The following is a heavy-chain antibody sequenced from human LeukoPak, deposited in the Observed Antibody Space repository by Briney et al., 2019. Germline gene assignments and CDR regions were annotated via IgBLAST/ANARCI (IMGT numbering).Heavy chain of an antibody. V-gene: IGHV4-39*07. CDR1: GGSISSSSYY. J-gene: IGHJ4*02. CDR2: IYYSGST. D-gene: IGHD6-6*01. Sequence: SETLSLTCTVSGGSISSSSYYWGWIRQPPGKGLEWIGSIYYSGSTYYNPSLKSRVTISVDTSKNQFSLKLSSVTAADTAVYYCARPHIAARPRGPFDYWGQGTLVTISS. CDR3: ARPHIAARPRGPFDY.